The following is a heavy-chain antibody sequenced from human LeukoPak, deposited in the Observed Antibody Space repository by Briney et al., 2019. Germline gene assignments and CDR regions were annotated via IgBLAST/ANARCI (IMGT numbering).Heavy chain of an antibody. J-gene: IGHJ4*02. CDR3: ARLGVGVVPSAMLGDYYFDY. CDR1: GGSISSDY. Sequence: SETLSLTCSVSGGSISSDYWAWIRQPPGKGLDWIGYMYYTGSTNYNPSLKSRVTISLATSKKQFSLKLTSVTAADTAVYYCARLGVGVVPSAMLGDYYFDYWGQGTLVTVSS. CDR2: MYYTGST. D-gene: IGHD2-2*01. V-gene: IGHV4-59*08.